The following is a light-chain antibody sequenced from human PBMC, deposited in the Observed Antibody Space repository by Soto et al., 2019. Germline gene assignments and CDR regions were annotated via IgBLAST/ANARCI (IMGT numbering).Light chain of an antibody. CDR1: QSISTY. J-gene: IGKJ1*01. V-gene: IGKV1-39*01. CDR2: GAS. Sequence: DIQMTQSPSSLSASVGDRVTITCRASQSISTYLNWYQQKPGKAPKLLIYGASSLQSGVPSGFSGTGSGTDFTLTISSLQPEDFATYYCQQSDSTSWTFGQGTKVELK. CDR3: QQSDSTSWT.